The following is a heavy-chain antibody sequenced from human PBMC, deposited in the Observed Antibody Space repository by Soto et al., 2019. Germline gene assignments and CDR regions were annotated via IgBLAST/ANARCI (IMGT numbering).Heavy chain of an antibody. D-gene: IGHD6-6*01. CDR1: GFIFSNYA. Sequence: PGGSLRLSCAASGFIFSNYAMSWVRQAPGKGLEWVSFISGSGSTTHYADSVKGRFTISRGNSKNMLYVQMNSLRAEDAAVYYCVREASSTGLHLDHWGRGTLVTVSS. CDR2: ISGSGSTT. V-gene: IGHV3-23*01. CDR3: VREASSTGLHLDH. J-gene: IGHJ4*02.